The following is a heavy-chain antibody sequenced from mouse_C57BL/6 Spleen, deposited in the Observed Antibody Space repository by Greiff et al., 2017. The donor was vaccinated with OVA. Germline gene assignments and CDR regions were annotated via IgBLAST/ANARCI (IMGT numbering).Heavy chain of an antibody. V-gene: IGHV1-15*01. CDR3: TSGGGNSAMDY. Sequence: VQLQQSGAELVRPGASVTLSCKASGYTFTDYEMHWVKQTPVHGLEWIGAIDPETGGTAYNQKFKGKAILTADKSSSTAYMELRSLTSADSAVYYCTSGGGNSAMDYWGQGTSVTVSS. CDR1: GYTFTDYE. CDR2: IDPETGGT. D-gene: IGHD2-1*01. J-gene: IGHJ4*01.